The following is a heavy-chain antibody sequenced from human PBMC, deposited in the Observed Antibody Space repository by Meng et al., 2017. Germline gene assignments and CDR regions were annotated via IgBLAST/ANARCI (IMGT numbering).Heavy chain of an antibody. D-gene: IGHD3-22*01. CDR2: IKQDGSEK. CDR3: ARVGSSGYNPPDFDI. J-gene: IGHJ3*02. V-gene: IGHV3-7*01. CDR1: GFTFSNYW. Sequence: GESLKISCAASGFTFSNYWMSWVRQAPGKGLEWVANIKQDGSEKYYVDSVKGRFTISRDNAKNSLYLQMNSLRAEDTAVYYCARVGSSGYNPPDFDIWGQGTMVTVSS.